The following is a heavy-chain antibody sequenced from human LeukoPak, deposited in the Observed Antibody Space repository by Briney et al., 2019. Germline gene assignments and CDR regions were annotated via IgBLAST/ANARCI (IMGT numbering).Heavy chain of an antibody. V-gene: IGHV3-64*01. CDR1: GFTFSSYA. D-gene: IGHD3-22*01. CDR2: ISSNGGST. CDR3: ARGSSWGYFDRSKYYYDSSGYDY. Sequence: GGSLRLSCAASGFTFSSYAMHWVRQAPGKGLEYVSAISSNGGSTYYANSVKGRFTISRDNSKNTLYLQMGSLRAEDMAVYYCARGSSWGYFDRSKYYYDSSGYDYWGQGTLVTVSS. J-gene: IGHJ4*02.